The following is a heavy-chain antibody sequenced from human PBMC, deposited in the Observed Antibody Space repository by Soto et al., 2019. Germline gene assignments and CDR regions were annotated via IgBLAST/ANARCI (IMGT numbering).Heavy chain of an antibody. V-gene: IGHV4-31*03. CDR1: GGSISSGGYY. J-gene: IGHJ3*02. CDR3: ASDCSSTSCQTDAFDI. CDR2: IYYSGST. Sequence: PSETLSLTCTVSGGSISSGGYYWSWIRQHPGKGLEWIGYIYYSGSTYYNPSLKSRVTISVDTSKNQFSLKLSSVTAADTAVYYCASDCSSTSCQTDAFDIWGQGTMVTVSS. D-gene: IGHD2-2*01.